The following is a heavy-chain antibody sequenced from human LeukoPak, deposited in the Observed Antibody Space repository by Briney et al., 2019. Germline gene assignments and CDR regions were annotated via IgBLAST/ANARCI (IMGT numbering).Heavy chain of an antibody. J-gene: IGHJ4*02. V-gene: IGHV3-23*01. CDR3: AKGTYYRTSGTSSTETFGEN. D-gene: IGHD3-10*01. CDR2: ISGGGSRT. Sequence: PGGSLRLSCAASGFTFSSYAMSWVRQAPGKGLEWVSVISGGGSRTYYAASVKGRFTISRDNSENTLYLQMNSLRAEDTAVYYCAKGTYYRTSGTSSTETFGENWGQGTLVTVSS. CDR1: GFTFSSYA.